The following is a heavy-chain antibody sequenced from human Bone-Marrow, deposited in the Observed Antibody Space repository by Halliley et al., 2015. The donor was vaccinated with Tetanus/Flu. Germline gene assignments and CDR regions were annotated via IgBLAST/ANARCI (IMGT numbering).Heavy chain of an antibody. CDR3: ARDVSYYGSGSYCYFDY. Sequence: WISISNGNRKYAQKLQGRVTMTTDTSTSTAYMELRSLGSDDTAVYYCARDVSYYGSGSYCYFDYWGQGTLVTVSS. V-gene: IGHV1-18*01. J-gene: IGHJ4*02. D-gene: IGHD3-10*01. CDR2: ISISNGNR.